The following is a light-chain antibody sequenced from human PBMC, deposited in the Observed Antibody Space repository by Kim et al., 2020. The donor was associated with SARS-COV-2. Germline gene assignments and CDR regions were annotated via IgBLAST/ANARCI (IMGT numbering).Light chain of an antibody. J-gene: IGKJ5*01. V-gene: IGKV6-21*01. CDR1: QNIGDD. Sequence: VNPKEKVAITCRASQNIGDDLHRYQHKPGQSPKLLIKYASQSFSGVPSRFSGSGSGTDFTLIINSLETEDAATYFCHQTSRLPITFGQGTRLEIK. CDR3: HQTSRLPIT. CDR2: YAS.